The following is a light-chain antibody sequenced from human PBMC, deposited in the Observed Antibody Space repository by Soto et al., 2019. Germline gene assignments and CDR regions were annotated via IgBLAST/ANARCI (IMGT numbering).Light chain of an antibody. Sequence: QSALTQPRSVSGSPGQSVTISCTGTSSDVGGYNYVSWYQQHPGKAPKLMIYDVSKRPSGVPDRFSGSKSGNTASLTISGLQAEDEADYYCCSYAGSRYVFGTGTNLTVL. CDR1: SSDVGGYNY. CDR2: DVS. V-gene: IGLV2-11*01. J-gene: IGLJ1*01. CDR3: CSYAGSRYV.